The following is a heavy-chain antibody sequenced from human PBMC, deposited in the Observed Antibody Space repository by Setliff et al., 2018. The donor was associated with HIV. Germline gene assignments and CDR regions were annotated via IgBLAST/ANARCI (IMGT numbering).Heavy chain of an antibody. CDR2: IFYRGST. CDR3: ARAGHYDFLGGFSAQPLDP. V-gene: IGHV4-31*03. CDR1: NGSISSGNHY. J-gene: IGHJ5*02. D-gene: IGHD3-3*01. Sequence: SETLSLTCTVSNGSISSGNHYWSWIRQHPGKGLEWIGYIFYRGSTYHNPSLKSRVSLSIDTSKNYFSLKLTSVTAADTAMYFCARAGHYDFLGGFSAQPLDPWGRGILVTVSS.